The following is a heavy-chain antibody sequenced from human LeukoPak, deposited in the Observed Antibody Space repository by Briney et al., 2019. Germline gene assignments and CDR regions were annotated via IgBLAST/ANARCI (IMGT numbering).Heavy chain of an antibody. CDR2: ISYDGSNK. V-gene: IGHV3-30-3*01. Sequence: GRSLRLSCAASGFTFSSYAMHWVRQAPGKGLEWVAVISYDGSNKYYADSVKGRFTISRDNSKNTLYLQMNSLRAEDTAVYYCARDISAGTDWFDPWGQGTLVTVSS. CDR3: ARDISAGTDWFDP. D-gene: IGHD6-13*01. J-gene: IGHJ5*02. CDR1: GFTFSSYA.